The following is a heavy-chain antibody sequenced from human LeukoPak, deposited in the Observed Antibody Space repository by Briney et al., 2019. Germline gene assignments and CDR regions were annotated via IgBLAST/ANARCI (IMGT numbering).Heavy chain of an antibody. V-gene: IGHV3-23*01. J-gene: IGHJ4*02. Sequence: PGGSLRLSCAASGFTFSSHAMSWVRQAPGKWLEWVSAISGGGDTTYYADSVKGRFTISRDNSKNTLYLQMNSLRAEDTAVYYCAKDPGYDFWSGLFDYWGQGTLVTVSS. CDR1: GFTFSSHA. CDR2: ISGGGDTT. D-gene: IGHD3-3*01. CDR3: AKDPGYDFWSGLFDY.